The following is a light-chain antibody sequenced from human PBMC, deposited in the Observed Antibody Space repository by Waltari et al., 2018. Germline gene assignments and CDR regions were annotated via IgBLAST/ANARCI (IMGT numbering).Light chain of an antibody. CDR2: WSS. V-gene: IGKV4-1*01. J-gene: IGKJ2*01. CDR1: RSVLYSSNNKNY. Sequence: DIVMTQSPDSLAVSLGERATINCKSSRSVLYSSNNKNYLAWYKQKPGQPPKLLIYWSSTRDAWVHDRFSGSGSVTDFTLPISSLQAGDVAVYYCQKYYSTPYTFGQGTKLEIK. CDR3: QKYYSTPYT.